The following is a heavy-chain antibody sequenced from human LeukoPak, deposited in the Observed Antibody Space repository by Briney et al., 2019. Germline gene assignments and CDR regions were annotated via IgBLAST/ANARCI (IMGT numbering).Heavy chain of an antibody. CDR1: GGSISSSSYY. Sequence: PSETLSLTCTVSGGSISSSSYYWGWIRQPPGKGLEWIGRIYYSGSTYYNPSLKSRVTISVDTSKNQFSLKLSSVTAADTAVYYCASWYGYSSGWYRDNFDYWGQGTLVTVSS. V-gene: IGHV4-39*01. J-gene: IGHJ4*02. CDR3: ASWYGYSSGWYRDNFDY. D-gene: IGHD6-19*01. CDR2: IYYSGST.